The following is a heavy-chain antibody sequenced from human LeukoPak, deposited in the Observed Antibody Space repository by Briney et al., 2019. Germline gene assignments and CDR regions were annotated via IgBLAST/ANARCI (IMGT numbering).Heavy chain of an antibody. J-gene: IGHJ4*02. D-gene: IGHD3-10*01. CDR3: AVLWFGELLYDY. V-gene: IGHV1-18*01. CDR1: GNIFNTYG. CDR2: ISAYNGNT. Sequence: GASVKVSCKDSGNIFNTYGFSWVRQAPGQGLEWMGWISAYNGNTNYAQKLQGRVTMTTDTSTSTAYMELRSLRSDDTAVYYCAVLWFGELLYDYWGQGTLVTVSS.